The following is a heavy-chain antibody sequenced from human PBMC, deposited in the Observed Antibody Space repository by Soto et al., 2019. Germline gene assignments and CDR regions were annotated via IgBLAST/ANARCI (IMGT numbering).Heavy chain of an antibody. D-gene: IGHD2-2*01. CDR3: ARVMALDIVVVPAALPYYYYGMDV. J-gene: IGHJ6*02. V-gene: IGHV3-30*04. CDR2: IFYDGSNK. Sequence: PGGSLRLSCAASGFTFTSSAMSWVRQAPGKGLEWVSAIFYDGSNKYYADSVKGRYTISRDNSKNTLYLQMNSLRAEDTAVYYCARVMALDIVVVPAALPYYYYGMDVWGQGTTVTVSS. CDR1: GFTFTSSA.